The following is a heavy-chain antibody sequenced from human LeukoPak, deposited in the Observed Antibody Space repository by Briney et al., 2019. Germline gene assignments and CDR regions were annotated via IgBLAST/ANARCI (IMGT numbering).Heavy chain of an antibody. CDR1: GFTFSSYA. V-gene: IGHV3-30*01. Sequence: GGSLRLSCAASGFTFSSYAMHWVRQAPGKGLEGVAVISYDGSNKYYADSVKGRFTISRDNSKNTLYLQMNSLRAEDTAVYYCARTYYYGSGSHHFDYWGQGTLVTVSS. J-gene: IGHJ4*02. CDR3: ARTYYYGSGSHHFDY. D-gene: IGHD3-10*01. CDR2: ISYDGSNK.